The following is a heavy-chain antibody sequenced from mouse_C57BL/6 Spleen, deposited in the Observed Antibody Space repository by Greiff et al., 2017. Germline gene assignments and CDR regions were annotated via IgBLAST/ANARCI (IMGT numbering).Heavy chain of an antibody. CDR3: AVVTTLRAWFAY. CDR1: GYSITSGYY. J-gene: IGHJ3*01. CDR2: ISYDGSN. D-gene: IGHD2-2*01. Sequence: EVQLQQSGPGLVKPSQSLSLTCSVTGYSITSGYYWNWIRQFPGNKLEWMGYISYDGSNNYNPSLKNRISITRDTSKNQFFLKLNSVTTEDTATYYCAVVTTLRAWFAYWGQGTLVTVSA. V-gene: IGHV3-6*01.